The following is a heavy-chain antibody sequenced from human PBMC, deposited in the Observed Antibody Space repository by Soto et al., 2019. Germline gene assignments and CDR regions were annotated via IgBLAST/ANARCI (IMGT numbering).Heavy chain of an antibody. CDR3: ATDRVAFDM. Sequence: GASVQVSCKASCYMFTGYYIHWVRQAPGQGLEWMGWINPKSGGTKYAEKFQGRVSMTGDTSITTAYLELSSLTSDDTAVYYCATDRVAFDMWGQGTKVTVSS. CDR2: INPKSGGT. D-gene: IGHD3-22*01. CDR1: CYMFTGYY. J-gene: IGHJ3*02. V-gene: IGHV1-2*02.